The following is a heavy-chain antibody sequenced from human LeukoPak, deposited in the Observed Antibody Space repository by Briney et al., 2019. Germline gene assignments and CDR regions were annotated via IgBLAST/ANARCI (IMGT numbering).Heavy chain of an antibody. D-gene: IGHD2-8*01. V-gene: IGHV3-7*01. J-gene: IGHJ4*02. CDR1: GFTFSSYW. CDR2: IKQDGSEK. CDR3: ARDGVLMVYAILDY. Sequence: GGSLRLSCAASGFTFSSYWMSWVRQAPGKGLEGVANIKQDGSEKYYVDSVEGRFTISRDNAKNSLYLQMNSLRAEDTAVYYCARDGVLMVYAILDYWGQGTLVTVSS.